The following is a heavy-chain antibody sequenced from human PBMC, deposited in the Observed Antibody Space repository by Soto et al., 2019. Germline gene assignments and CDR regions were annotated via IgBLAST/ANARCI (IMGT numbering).Heavy chain of an antibody. V-gene: IGHV3-7*01. CDR2: INQDGSEK. J-gene: IGHJ4*02. CDR3: SRSLDS. CDR1: GFTFSTYW. Sequence: GGSLRLSCAASGFTFSTYWMDWVRQTPGKGLEWVANINQDGSEKNYVDSVKGRFTIYRDNAKNSLYLQMSSLTAEDSALYYCSRSLDSWGQGSLVPGSS.